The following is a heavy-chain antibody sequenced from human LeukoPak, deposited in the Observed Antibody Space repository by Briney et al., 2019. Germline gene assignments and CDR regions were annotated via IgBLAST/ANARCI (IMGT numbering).Heavy chain of an antibody. CDR1: GGSIRSSYYY. CDR2: IYYSGST. V-gene: IGHV4-39*01. J-gene: IGHJ6*02. D-gene: IGHD2-2*01. Sequence: SETLSLTCTVSGGSIRSSYYYWGWIRQPPGKGLEWIGSIYYSGSTYYNPSLKSRVTISVDTSKNQFSLKLSSVTAADTAVYYCAGRLHCSSTSCHYYYYYYGMDVWGQGTTVTVSS. CDR3: AGRLHCSSTSCHYYYYYYGMDV.